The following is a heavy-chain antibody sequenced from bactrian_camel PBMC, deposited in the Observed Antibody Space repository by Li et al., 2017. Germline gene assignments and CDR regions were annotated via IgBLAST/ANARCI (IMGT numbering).Heavy chain of an antibody. J-gene: IGHJ4*01. Sequence: VQLVESGGGLVQPGGSLRLSCAASGFTFSSYPMSWVRQAPGKGLEWVSAITSGGGSTDYADSVKGRFTMSRDNAKNTLYLQMNSLKTGDTAVYYCAADPRGSAHWGQGTQVTVS. CDR1: GFTFSSYP. V-gene: IGHV3S31*01. D-gene: IGHD3*01. CDR3: AADPRGSAH. CDR2: ITSGGGST.